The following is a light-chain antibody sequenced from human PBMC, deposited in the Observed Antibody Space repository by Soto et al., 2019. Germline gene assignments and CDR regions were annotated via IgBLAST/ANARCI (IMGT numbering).Light chain of an antibody. J-gene: IGKJ4*01. V-gene: IGKV3-20*01. CDR1: QSVSSSS. Sequence: EIVFTQSPATLSLSPGERATLFCRASQSVSSSSLAWYQQKPGQGPRLLIYGASSRATGIPARFTGSGSGTDFTLTISRLEHEDFAVYYCQQYGSSPLTFGGGTKVDI. CDR2: GAS. CDR3: QQYGSSPLT.